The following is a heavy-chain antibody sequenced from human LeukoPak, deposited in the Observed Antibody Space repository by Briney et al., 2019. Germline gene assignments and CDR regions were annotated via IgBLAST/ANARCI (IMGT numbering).Heavy chain of an antibody. V-gene: IGHV1-18*01. CDR3: ARDLSRDYYYYMDV. CDR1: GYTFTSYG. Sequence: RRASVKVSCKASGYTFTSYGISWVRQAPGQGLEWMGWISAYNGNTNYAQKLQGRVTMTTDTSTSTAYMELRSLRSDDTAVYYCARDLSRDYYYYMDVWGKGTTVTVSS. J-gene: IGHJ6*03. CDR2: ISAYNGNT.